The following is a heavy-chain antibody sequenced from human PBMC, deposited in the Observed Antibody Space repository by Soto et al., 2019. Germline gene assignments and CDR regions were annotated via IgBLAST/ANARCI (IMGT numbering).Heavy chain of an antibody. D-gene: IGHD2-15*01. J-gene: IGHJ4*02. V-gene: IGHV1-69*02. CDR1: GGTFSSYT. CDR2: IIPILGIV. CDR3: AGCSGGSCHLSFDY. Sequence: QVQLGQSGAEVKKPGSSVKVSCKASGGTFSSYTISWVRQAPGQGLEWMGRIIPILGIVNYAQKFQGRVTIAEDKSTRTAYMELSSLRSEDAAVYYCAGCSGGSCHLSFDYWGQGTLVTVSS.